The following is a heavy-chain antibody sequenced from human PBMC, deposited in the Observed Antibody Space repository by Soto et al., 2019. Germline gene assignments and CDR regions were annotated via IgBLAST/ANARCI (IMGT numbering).Heavy chain of an antibody. Sequence: EVQLVESGGGLVQPGRSLRLSCAASGFTFDDYAMHWVRQAPGKGLEWVSGISWNSGSIGYGDSVKGRFTISRDNAKNSLYLQMNSLRAEDTALYYCAKDIGPLGYWGQGTLVTVSS. J-gene: IGHJ4*02. V-gene: IGHV3-9*01. CDR1: GFTFDDYA. CDR2: ISWNSGSI. CDR3: AKDIGPLGY.